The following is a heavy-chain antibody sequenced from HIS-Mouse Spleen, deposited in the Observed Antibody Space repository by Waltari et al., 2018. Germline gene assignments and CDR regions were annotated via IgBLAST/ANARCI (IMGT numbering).Heavy chain of an antibody. D-gene: IGHD6-19*01. V-gene: IGHV4-61*01. CDR2: IHYSGGT. J-gene: IGHJ3*02. CDR3: ASRSYSSGWYKAFDI. Sequence: QVQLQESGPGLVKPSETLSLTCTVSGGSVSSGSYYWSWIRQPPGKGLEWIGYIHYSGGTNYNPPLKSRVTISVETSKNQFCLKLSSVTAAETAVYYCASRSYSSGWYKAFDIWGQGTMVTVSS. CDR1: GGSVSSGSYY.